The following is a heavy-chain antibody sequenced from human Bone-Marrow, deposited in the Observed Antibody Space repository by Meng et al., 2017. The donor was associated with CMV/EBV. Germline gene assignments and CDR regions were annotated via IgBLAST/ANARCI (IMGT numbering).Heavy chain of an antibody. J-gene: IGHJ3*02. CDR2: ISSSSSYI. CDR1: GFTFSSYS. V-gene: IGHV3-21*01. CDR3: ARDGIPSRGDAFYI. D-gene: IGHD1-14*01. Sequence: GESLKISCAASGFTFSSYSMNWVRQAPGKGLEWVSSISSSSSYIYYASSVKGRFTISRDNAKNSLYLQMKSLRAEETAVYYCARDGIPSRGDAFYIWGQGPMVTVSS.